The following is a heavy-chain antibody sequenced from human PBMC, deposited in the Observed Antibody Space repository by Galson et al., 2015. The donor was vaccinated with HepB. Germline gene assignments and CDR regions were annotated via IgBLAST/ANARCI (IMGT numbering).Heavy chain of an antibody. V-gene: IGHV4-61*01. D-gene: IGHD5-18*01. Sequence: ETLSLTCTVSGGSVSSGSYYWSWIRQPPGKGLEWIGCIYYSGSTNYNPSLKSRVTISVDTSKNQFSLKLSSVTAADTAVYYCARDRRPWIQLWLGGMDVWGQGTTVTVSS. J-gene: IGHJ6*02. CDR1: GGSVSSGSYY. CDR2: IYYSGST. CDR3: ARDRRPWIQLWLGGMDV.